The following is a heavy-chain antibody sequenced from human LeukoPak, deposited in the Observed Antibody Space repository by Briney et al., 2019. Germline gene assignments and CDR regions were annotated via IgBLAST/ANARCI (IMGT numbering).Heavy chain of an antibody. CDR3: TGYYDSSGYYIVDY. D-gene: IGHD3-22*01. CDR2: IRSKAYGGTT. CDR1: GFTFGDYA. V-gene: IGHV3-49*04. Sequence: GGSLRLSCTASGFTFGDYAMSWVRQAPGKGLEWVGFIRSKAYGGTTEYAASVKGRFTISRDDSKSIAYLQMNSLKTEDTAVYYCTGYYDSSGYYIVDYWGQGTTVTVSS. J-gene: IGHJ4*03.